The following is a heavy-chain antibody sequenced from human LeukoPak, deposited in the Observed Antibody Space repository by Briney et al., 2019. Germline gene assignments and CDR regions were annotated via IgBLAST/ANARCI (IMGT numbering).Heavy chain of an antibody. Sequence: PSETLSLTCTVSGGSISSYYWSWIRQPPGKGLEWKGLERIGYIYYSGSTNYNPSLKSRVTISVDKSKNQFSLKLSSVTAADTAVYYCARGDSSGYYDYWGQGTLVTVSS. V-gene: IGHV4-59*12. J-gene: IGHJ4*02. D-gene: IGHD3-22*01. CDR3: ARGDSSGYYDY. CDR1: GGSISSYY. CDR2: IYYSGST.